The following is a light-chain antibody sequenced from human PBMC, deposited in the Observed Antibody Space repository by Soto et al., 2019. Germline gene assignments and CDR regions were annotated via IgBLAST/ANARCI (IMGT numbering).Light chain of an antibody. J-gene: IGKJ1*01. V-gene: IGKV1-39*01. CDR2: AAS. CDR3: QQSDSMPWT. Sequence: IQITQSPFSLSASVGDRVTITCRASQSISGYLNWYQKKSGQAPRLLMYAASTMQSGVPSRFSGSGSGTDFTLTISSLQPEDSATYYCQQSDSMPWTFGQGTKVDIK. CDR1: QSISGY.